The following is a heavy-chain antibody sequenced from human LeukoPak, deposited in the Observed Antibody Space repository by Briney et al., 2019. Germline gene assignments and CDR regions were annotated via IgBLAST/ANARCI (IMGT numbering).Heavy chain of an antibody. D-gene: IGHD3-10*01. CDR1: GFTFSSYS. CDR3: AGFYGSGGGPEANWFDP. CDR2: ISSGSSYI. Sequence: GRSLRLSCAASGFTFSSYSMNWVRQAPGKGLEWVSSISSGSSYIYYADSVKGRFTNSRDNAKNSLYLQMNSLRAEDTAVYYCAGFYGSGGGPEANWFDPWGQGTLVTVSS. V-gene: IGHV3-21*01. J-gene: IGHJ5*02.